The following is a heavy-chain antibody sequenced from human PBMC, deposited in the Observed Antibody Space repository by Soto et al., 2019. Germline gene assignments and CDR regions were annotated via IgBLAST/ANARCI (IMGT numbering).Heavy chain of an antibody. CDR1: GYTFTNYA. J-gene: IGHJ6*03. D-gene: IGHD2-2*01. CDR2: INAGNGNT. V-gene: IGHV1-3*01. CDR3: ARWHLAVVPVASWFYYMDV. Sequence: QVQLVQSGAEVEKPGASVKVSCKASGYTFTNYAVHWVRQAPGQRLEWMGWINAGNGNTRFSQNLQGRVTITRDTSARTVYMELSSLRSEDTAVYYCARWHLAVVPVASWFYYMDVWGKGTTVTVSS.